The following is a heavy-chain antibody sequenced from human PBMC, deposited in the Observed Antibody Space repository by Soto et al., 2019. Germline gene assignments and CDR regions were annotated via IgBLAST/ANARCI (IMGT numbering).Heavy chain of an antibody. CDR1: GFTFSSYA. Sequence: EVQLLESGGGLVQPGGSLRLSCAASGFTFSSYAMSWVRQAPGKGLEWVSAISGGGGSTYYAESVKGRFTISRDNSKNALYLQMNSLRAEDTAVYYCAKPPLADTSVPDRGTRRVDSPFLPSFDYWGQGTLVTVSS. V-gene: IGHV3-23*01. CDR3: AKPPLADTSVPDRGTRRVDSPFLPSFDY. J-gene: IGHJ4*02. CDR2: ISGGGGST. D-gene: IGHD2-2*01.